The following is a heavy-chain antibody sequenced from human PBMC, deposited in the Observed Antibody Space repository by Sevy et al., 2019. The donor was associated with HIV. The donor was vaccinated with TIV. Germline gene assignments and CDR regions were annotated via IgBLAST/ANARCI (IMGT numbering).Heavy chain of an antibody. CDR1: GLTFSSHA. Sequence: GGSLRLSCAASGLTFSSHAMQWVRQAPGKGLEWVAVISSAGSNKYYADSVKGRFTISRDNPKNTLYLQMNSLRPEDTAVYYCTRDAGYSIAWSPSDYWGQGTLLTVSS. D-gene: IGHD6-19*01. CDR3: TRDAGYSIAWSPSDY. CDR2: ISSAGSNK. V-gene: IGHV3-30-3*01. J-gene: IGHJ4*02.